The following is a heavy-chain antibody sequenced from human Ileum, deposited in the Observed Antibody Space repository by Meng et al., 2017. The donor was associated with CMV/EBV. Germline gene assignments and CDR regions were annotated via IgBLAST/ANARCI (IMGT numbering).Heavy chain of an antibody. J-gene: IGHJ6*02. V-gene: IGHV5-51*01. D-gene: IGHD6-19*01. Sequence: GGPLRLSCKGSGYSFTSFWIGWVRQMPGKGREWMGITYPGDSNTRYSPSFQGQVTISADKSISTAYLQWSSLKASDTAMYYCATPVSSGPYYYGMDVWGQGTTVTVSS. CDR3: ATPVSSGPYYYGMDV. CDR1: GYSFTSFW. CDR2: TYPGDSNT.